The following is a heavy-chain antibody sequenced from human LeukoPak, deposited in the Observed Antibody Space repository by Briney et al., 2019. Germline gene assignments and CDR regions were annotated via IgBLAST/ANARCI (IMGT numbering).Heavy chain of an antibody. CDR1: GGTFSSYA. D-gene: IGHD4-17*01. Sequence: SVKVSCKASGGTFSSYAISWVRQAPGQGLEWMGGIIPIFGTANYAQKFQGRVTITTDESTSTAYMELSSLRSEDTVVYYCARDTVTTWGYYYYYYMDVWGKGTTVTVSS. J-gene: IGHJ6*03. CDR3: ARDTVTTWGYYYYYYMDV. V-gene: IGHV1-69*05. CDR2: IIPIFGTA.